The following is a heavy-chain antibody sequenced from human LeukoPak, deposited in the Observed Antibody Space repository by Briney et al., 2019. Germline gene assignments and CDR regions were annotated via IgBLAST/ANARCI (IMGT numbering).Heavy chain of an antibody. D-gene: IGHD3-22*01. J-gene: IGHJ3*02. CDR3: ATYDPKNDAFDI. CDR2: ISAYNGST. CDR1: GYTFTSYG. Sequence: ASVKVSCKASGYTFTSYGISWVRQAPGQGLEWMGWISAYNGSTNYAQKLQGRVTMTTDTSTSTAYMELRSLRSDDTAVYYCATYDPKNDAFDIWGQGTMVTVSS. V-gene: IGHV1-18*01.